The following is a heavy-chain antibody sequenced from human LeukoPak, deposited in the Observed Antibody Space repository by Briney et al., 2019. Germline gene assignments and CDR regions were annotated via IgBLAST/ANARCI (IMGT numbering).Heavy chain of an antibody. CDR1: GGTFSSYA. V-gene: IGHV1-24*01. CDR2: FDPEDGET. J-gene: IGHJ6*02. Sequence: ASVKVSCKASGGTFSSYAISWVRQAPGKGLEWMGGFDPEDGETIYAQKFQGRVTMTEDTSTDTAYMELSSLRSEDTAVYYCATMTTTPYYYYYGMDVWGQGTTVTVSS. CDR3: ATMTTTPYYYYYGMDV. D-gene: IGHD4-17*01.